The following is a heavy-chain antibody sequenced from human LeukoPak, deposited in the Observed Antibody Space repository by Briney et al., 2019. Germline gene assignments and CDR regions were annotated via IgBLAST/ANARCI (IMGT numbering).Heavy chain of an antibody. D-gene: IGHD4-11*01. J-gene: IGHJ4*02. Sequence: GGSLRLSCSASGFTFSSYAMHWVRQAPGRGLEYVSGISSSGGNTYYADSVKGTFTISRDNSENTLYLQMRSLRAEDTAVYYCVKGRAMTKEYFDYWGQGTLVTVSS. V-gene: IGHV3-64D*06. CDR2: ISSSGGNT. CDR1: GFTFSSYA. CDR3: VKGRAMTKEYFDY.